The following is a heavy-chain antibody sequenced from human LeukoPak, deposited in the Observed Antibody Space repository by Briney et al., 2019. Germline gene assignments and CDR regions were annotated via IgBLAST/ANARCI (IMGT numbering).Heavy chain of an antibody. D-gene: IGHD3-3*01. V-gene: IGHV4-34*01. Sequence: SETLSLTCAVYGGSFSGYYWSWIRQPPGKGLEWIGEINHSGSTNYNPSLKSRVTISVDTSKSQFSLKLSSVTAADTAVYYCARGGGERFLEWLLSFDYWGQGTLVTVSS. CDR2: INHSGST. J-gene: IGHJ4*02. CDR1: GGSFSGYY. CDR3: ARGGGERFLEWLLSFDY.